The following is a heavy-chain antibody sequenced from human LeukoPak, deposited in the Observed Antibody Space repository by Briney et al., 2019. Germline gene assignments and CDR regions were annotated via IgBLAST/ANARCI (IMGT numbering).Heavy chain of an antibody. CDR2: ISGTGGST. CDR3: AEDQTYYYGSGSYSWFDP. Sequence: GGSLRLSCVVSGFTFNTYAMNWVRQAPGKGLEWVSGISGTGGSTHYADSVRGRFTISRDNSKNTLYLQMNSLSAEDTARYYCAEDQTYYYGSGSYSWFDPWGQGTLVTVSS. CDR1: GFTFNTYA. J-gene: IGHJ5*02. D-gene: IGHD3-10*01. V-gene: IGHV3-23*01.